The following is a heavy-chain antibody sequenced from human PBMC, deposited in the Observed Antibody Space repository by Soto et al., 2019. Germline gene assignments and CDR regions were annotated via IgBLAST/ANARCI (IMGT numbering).Heavy chain of an antibody. CDR1: GGSISSSSYY. V-gene: IGHV4-39*01. J-gene: IGHJ4*02. Sequence: QLQLQESGPGLVKPSETLSLTCTVSGGSISSSSYYWGWIRQPPGKGLEWIGSIYYSGSTYYNPSLKSRVTISVDTSKNQFSLKLSSVNAADTAVYYCARSSGYDYFVDYWGQGTLVTVSS. CDR3: ARSSGYDYFVDY. D-gene: IGHD5-12*01. CDR2: IYYSGST.